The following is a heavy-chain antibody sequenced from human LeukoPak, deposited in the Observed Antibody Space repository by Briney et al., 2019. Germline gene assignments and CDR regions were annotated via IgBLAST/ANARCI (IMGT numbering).Heavy chain of an antibody. D-gene: IGHD3/OR15-3a*01. CDR2: VNHSGTT. V-gene: IGHV4-34*01. J-gene: IGHJ4*02. Sequence: SETLSLTCAVNGVAFSGYYWSWIRQSPEQGLVWIGEVNHSGTTISNPSLESRVSMSMDLTRKRFSLELTSVTAADTAVYYCARRGEWTAWNFDYWAQGSLVTVSS. CDR1: GVAFSGYY. CDR3: ARRGEWTAWNFDY.